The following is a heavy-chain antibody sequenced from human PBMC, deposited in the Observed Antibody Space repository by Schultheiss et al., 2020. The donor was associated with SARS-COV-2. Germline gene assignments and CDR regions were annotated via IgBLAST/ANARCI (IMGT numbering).Heavy chain of an antibody. CDR1: GFSFMSYA. J-gene: IGHJ5*02. V-gene: IGHV3-33*08. Sequence: GGSLRLSCVASGFSFMSYAITWVRQAPGKGLEWVAVIWYDGSNEYYADSVKGRFTISRDNSKNTLYLQMNSLRVEDTAVYYCARGVGAAAGTNWFDRWGQGSLVTVSS. CDR3: ARGVGAAAGTNWFDR. D-gene: IGHD6-13*01. CDR2: IWYDGSNE.